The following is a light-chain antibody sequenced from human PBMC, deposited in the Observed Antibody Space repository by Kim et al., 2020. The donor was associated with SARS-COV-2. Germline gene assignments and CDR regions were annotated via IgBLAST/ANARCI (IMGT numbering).Light chain of an antibody. CDR2: YDS. V-gene: IGLV3-21*04. J-gene: IGLJ2*01. Sequence: SYELTQPPSVSVAPGKTARITCGGNNIRSKSVHWYQQKPGQAPVLVIYYDSDRPSGIPERFSGSNSGNTATLTISRVEAGDEADYYCQVWDRSSDHVVFGGGTQLTVL. CDR1: NIRSKS. CDR3: QVWDRSSDHVV.